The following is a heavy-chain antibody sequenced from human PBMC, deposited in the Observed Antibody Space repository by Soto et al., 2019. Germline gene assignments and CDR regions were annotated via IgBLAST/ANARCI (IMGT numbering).Heavy chain of an antibody. J-gene: IGHJ6*02. V-gene: IGHV3-23*01. CDR3: AKARVYYYYGMDV. CDR2: ISGSGGST. Sequence: PGEPLKISCAASGFTFSSYAMSWVRQAPGKGLEWVSAISGSGGSTYYADSVKGRFTISRDNSKNTLYLQMNSLRAEDTAVYYCAKARVYYYYGMDVWGQGTTVTVSS. CDR1: GFTFSSYA.